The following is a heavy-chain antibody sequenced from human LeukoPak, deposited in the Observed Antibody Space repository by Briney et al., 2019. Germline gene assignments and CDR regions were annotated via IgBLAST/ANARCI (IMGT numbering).Heavy chain of an antibody. J-gene: IGHJ3*02. CDR2: ISPGDSDT. V-gene: IGHV5-51*01. Sequence: GEFLKISCQASGYSFTTYWIGWVRQMPGKGLEWMGNISPGDSDTRYIPSFQGQFTISADKSITTAYLQWSSLKASDTATYYCARMGPGALTADAFDIWGQGTTVTVSS. CDR1: GYSFTTYW. CDR3: ARMGPGALTADAFDI. D-gene: IGHD1-14*01.